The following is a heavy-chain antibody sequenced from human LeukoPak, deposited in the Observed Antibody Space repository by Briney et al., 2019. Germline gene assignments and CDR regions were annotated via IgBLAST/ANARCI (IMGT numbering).Heavy chain of an antibody. Sequence: GGSLGLSCAASGFTVSSNYMSWVRQAPGKGLEWVSAISGSGGSTYYADSVKGRFTISRDNSKNTLYLQMNSLRAEDTAVYYCAKAPDFWSGYYRVYMDVWGKGTTVTVSS. V-gene: IGHV3-23*01. CDR1: GFTVSSNY. J-gene: IGHJ6*03. CDR2: ISGSGGST. D-gene: IGHD3-3*01. CDR3: AKAPDFWSGYYRVYMDV.